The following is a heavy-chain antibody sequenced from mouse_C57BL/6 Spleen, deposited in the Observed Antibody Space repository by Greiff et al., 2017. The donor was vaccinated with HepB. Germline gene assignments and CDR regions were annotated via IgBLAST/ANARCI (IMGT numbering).Heavy chain of an antibody. CDR3: ARIDDYVWYFDF. Sequence: VHLVESGPGLVQPSQSLSITCTVSGFSLTSYGVHWVRQSPGKGLEWLGVIWSGGSTDYNAAFISRLSISKDNSKSQVFFKMNSLQADDTAIDYCARIDDYVWYFDFWGPGTTVTVSS. J-gene: IGHJ1*01. V-gene: IGHV2-2*01. D-gene: IGHD2-4*01. CDR1: GFSLTSYG. CDR2: IWSGGST.